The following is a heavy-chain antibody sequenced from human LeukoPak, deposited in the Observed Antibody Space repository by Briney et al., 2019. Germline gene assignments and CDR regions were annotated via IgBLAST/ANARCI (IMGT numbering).Heavy chain of an antibody. CDR3: ASGHVPEYFHH. V-gene: IGHV4-59*01. Sequence: PSETLSLTCTVSGGSISSYYWSWIRQPPGKGLEWVGYIYYGGSTNYNSSLKSRITISVDTSKNQFSLKLSSVTAADTAVYYCASGHVPEYFHHWGQGTLVTVSS. J-gene: IGHJ1*01. CDR1: GGSISSYY. D-gene: IGHD2-2*01. CDR2: IYYGGST.